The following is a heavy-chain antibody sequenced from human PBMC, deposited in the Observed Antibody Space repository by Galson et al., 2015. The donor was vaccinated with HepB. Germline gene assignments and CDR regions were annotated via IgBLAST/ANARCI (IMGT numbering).Heavy chain of an antibody. CDR1: GYTLTELS. J-gene: IGHJ4*02. CDR2: FGPEDGET. Sequence: SCKVSGYTLTELSMHWVRQAPGKGLEWMGGFGPEDGETIYAQKFQGRVTMTEDTSTDTAYMELSSLRSEDTAVYYCATDHIELELLSYWGQGTLVTVSS. D-gene: IGHD1-7*01. V-gene: IGHV1-24*01. CDR3: ATDHIELELLSY.